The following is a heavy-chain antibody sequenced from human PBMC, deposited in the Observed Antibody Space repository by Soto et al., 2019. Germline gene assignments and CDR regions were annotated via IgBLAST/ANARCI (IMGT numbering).Heavy chain of an antibody. D-gene: IGHD2-2*02. Sequence: QVQLQESGPRQVKPSETLSLTCTVSGGAGNTRSYLWSWLRQPPGETLEWIGSVDNSGNTKFNPSLKSRITMSLDTSKNLFSLRLSSVTAADTAMYYCGRIPTMLLAFDIWGQGTMVTVSS. CDR3: GRIPTMLLAFDI. J-gene: IGHJ3*02. CDR1: GGAGNTRSYL. V-gene: IGHV4-61*01. CDR2: VDNSGNT.